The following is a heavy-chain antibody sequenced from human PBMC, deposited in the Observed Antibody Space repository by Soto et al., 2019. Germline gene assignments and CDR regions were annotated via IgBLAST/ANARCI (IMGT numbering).Heavy chain of an antibody. CDR1: GDSMSSYY. D-gene: IGHD5-12*01. Sequence: PSETLSLTCTVSGDSMSSYYWSWIRQPPGKGLEWIGYIYYSGGTNYNPSLKSRVTISVDTSKNQFSLKLSSVTAADTAVYYCARGGQWLLDYWGQGTLVTVSS. CDR3: ARGGQWLLDY. V-gene: IGHV4-59*12. J-gene: IGHJ4*02. CDR2: IYYSGGT.